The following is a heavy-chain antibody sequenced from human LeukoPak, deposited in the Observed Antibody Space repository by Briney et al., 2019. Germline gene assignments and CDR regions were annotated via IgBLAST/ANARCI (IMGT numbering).Heavy chain of an antibody. V-gene: IGHV4-34*01. D-gene: IGHD5-24*01. CDR3: AREVGRWLQLLDY. CDR1: GGSFSGYY. CDR2: INHSGST. Sequence: SETLSLTCAVYGGSFSGYYWSWIRQPPGKGLEWIGEINHSGSTNYNPSLKSRVTISVDTSKNQFSLKLSSVTAADTAVYYCAREVGRWLQLLDYWGQGTLVTVSS. J-gene: IGHJ4*02.